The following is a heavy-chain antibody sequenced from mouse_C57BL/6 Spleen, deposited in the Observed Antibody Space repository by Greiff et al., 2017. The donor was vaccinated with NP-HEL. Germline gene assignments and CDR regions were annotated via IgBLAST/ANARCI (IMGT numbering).Heavy chain of an antibody. CDR3: ARSELTGTGRNAMDY. J-gene: IGHJ4*01. Sequence: VQLQQPGAELVKPGASVKLSCKASGYTFTSYWMQWVKQRPGQGLEWIGEIDPSDSYTNYHQKFKGKATLTVDTSSSTAYMQLSSLTSEDSAVYYCARSELTGTGRNAMDYWGQGTSVTVSS. V-gene: IGHV1-50*01. CDR1: GYTFTSYW. CDR2: IDPSDSYT. D-gene: IGHD4-1*01.